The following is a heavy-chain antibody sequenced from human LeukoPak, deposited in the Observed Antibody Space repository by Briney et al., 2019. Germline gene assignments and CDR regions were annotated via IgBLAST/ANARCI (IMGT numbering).Heavy chain of an antibody. V-gene: IGHV4-39*07. J-gene: IGHJ6*03. Sequence: PSETLSLTCSVSGVSISSGSYYWAWIRQPPGKGLEWIGEINYSGSTNYNPSLKSRVTISVDTSKKQFSLRLSSVTAADTAVYYCARLPRYSSGWNYYYYYMDVWGKGTTVTISS. CDR2: INYSGST. D-gene: IGHD6-19*01. CDR1: GVSISSGSYY. CDR3: ARLPRYSSGWNYYYYYMDV.